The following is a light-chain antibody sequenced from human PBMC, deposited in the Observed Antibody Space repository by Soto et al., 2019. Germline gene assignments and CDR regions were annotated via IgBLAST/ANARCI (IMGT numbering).Light chain of an antibody. J-gene: IGKJ5*01. Sequence: DTQMTQPPSSLSASVGDRVTVTCRASQTVRRYLNWYQQKPGKAPTLLIYAASTLESAVPPRFSGAGSETEFTLTINGLQPDDFATYYCQQTFSTPITFGQGTRLEIK. CDR1: QTVRRY. CDR2: AAS. V-gene: IGKV1-39*01. CDR3: QQTFSTPIT.